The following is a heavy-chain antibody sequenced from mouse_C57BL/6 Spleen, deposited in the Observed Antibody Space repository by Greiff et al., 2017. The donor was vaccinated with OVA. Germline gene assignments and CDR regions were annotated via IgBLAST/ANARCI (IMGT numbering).Heavy chain of an antibody. V-gene: IGHV1-18*01. J-gene: IGHJ4*01. CDR3: ALITTVVATRDAMDY. CDR1: GYTFTDYN. CDR2: INPNNGGT. D-gene: IGHD1-1*01. Sequence: VQLQQSGPELVKPGASVKIPCKASGYTFTDYNMDWVKQSHGKSLEWIGDINPNNGGTIYNQKFKGKATLTVDKSSSTAYMELRSLTSEDTAVYYCALITTVVATRDAMDYWGQGTSVTVSS.